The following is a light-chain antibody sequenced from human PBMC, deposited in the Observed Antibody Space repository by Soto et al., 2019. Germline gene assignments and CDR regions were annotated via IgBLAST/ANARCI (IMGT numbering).Light chain of an antibody. CDR3: QQYNNWPQT. CDR1: QSVSSDY. CDR2: GTS. Sequence: NVLTQSPGTLSLSPGEGATLSCRAGQSVSSDYLAWYQQKPGQAPRLLIYGTSNRATGIPDRFSGSGSATEFTLTISSLQSEDFAEYHCQQYNNWPQTFGQVTKVDIK. J-gene: IGKJ1*01. V-gene: IGKV3-20*01.